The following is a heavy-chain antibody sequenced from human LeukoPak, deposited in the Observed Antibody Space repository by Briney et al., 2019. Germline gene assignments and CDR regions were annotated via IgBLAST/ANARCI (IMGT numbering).Heavy chain of an antibody. CDR1: GFTFSSYS. V-gene: IGHV3-21*01. D-gene: IGHD5-18*01. J-gene: IGHJ6*03. CDR3: ARDGGYSYGFHYYYYMDV. Sequence: RGSLRLSCAASGFTFSSYSMNWVRQAPGKGLEWVSSISSSSSYIYYADSVKGRFTISRDNAKNSLYLQMNSLRAEDTAVYYCARDGGYSYGFHYYYYMDVWGKGTTVTVSS. CDR2: ISSSSSYI.